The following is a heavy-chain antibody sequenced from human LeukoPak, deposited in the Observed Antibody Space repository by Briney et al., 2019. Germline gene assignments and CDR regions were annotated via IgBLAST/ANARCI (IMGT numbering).Heavy chain of an antibody. Sequence: GASVRVSCKASGGTFSSYAISWVRQAPGQGLEWMGGIIPIFGTANYAQKFQGRVTITADESTSTAYMELSSLRSEDTAVYYCASSCCPTRPVYYYMDVWGKGTTVTVSS. CDR1: GGTFSSYA. CDR2: IIPIFGTA. CDR3: ASSCCPTRPVYYYMDV. V-gene: IGHV1-69*01. D-gene: IGHD2-15*01. J-gene: IGHJ6*03.